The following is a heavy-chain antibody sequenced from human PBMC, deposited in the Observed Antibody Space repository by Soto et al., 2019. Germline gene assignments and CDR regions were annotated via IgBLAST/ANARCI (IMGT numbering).Heavy chain of an antibody. CDR3: AGAMAPDHSDH. CDR2: INAYNGHT. CDR1: GYTFNNYG. Sequence: QVQLVQSGAEVKQPGASVKVSCKASGYTFNNYGITWVRQAPGQGLEWMGWINAYNGHTNYAQKFQDRVAMPTDTSTRTVYMELRSLRSDDTAVIYGAGAMAPDHSDHWGQGTLVTVSS. V-gene: IGHV1-18*01. J-gene: IGHJ4*02.